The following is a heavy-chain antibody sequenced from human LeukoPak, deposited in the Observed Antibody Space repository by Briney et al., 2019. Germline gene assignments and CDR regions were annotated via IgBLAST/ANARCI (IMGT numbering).Heavy chain of an antibody. CDR2: ISSSSSYI. V-gene: IGHV3-21*01. J-gene: IGHJ4*02. D-gene: IGHD3-16*01. Sequence: PGGSLRPSCVASGFTISSYWMHWVRQAPGKGLEWVSSISSSSSYIYYADSMKGRFTISRDNAKNSLYLQMNSLRAEDTAVYYCARGGRDFDYWGQGTLVTVSS. CDR1: GFTISSYW. CDR3: ARGGRDFDY.